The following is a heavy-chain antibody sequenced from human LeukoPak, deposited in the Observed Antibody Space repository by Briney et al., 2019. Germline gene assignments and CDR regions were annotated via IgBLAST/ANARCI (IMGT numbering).Heavy chain of an antibody. Sequence: SETLSLTCAVYVGSFRGYYWSWIRQPPGKGLEWIGEINHSGSTNYNSSLKSRVTISVDTSKNQFSLKLSSVTAADTAVYYCARGYYGSGSHCCHMDVWGKGTKITVS. CDR1: VGSFRGYY. J-gene: IGHJ6*03. D-gene: IGHD3-10*01. CDR2: INHSGST. CDR3: ARGYYGSGSHCCHMDV. V-gene: IGHV4-34*01.